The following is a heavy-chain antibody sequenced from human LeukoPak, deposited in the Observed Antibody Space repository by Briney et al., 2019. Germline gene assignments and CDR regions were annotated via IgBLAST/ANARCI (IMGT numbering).Heavy chain of an antibody. V-gene: IGHV3-74*01. CDR3: VGTIASRGSEY. CDR2: INSDGSST. D-gene: IGHD6-6*01. J-gene: IGHJ4*02. Sequence: GGSLRLSCAASGFIFSSYWMHWVRQAPGKGLVWVSRINSDGSSTSYADSVKGRFTISRDNAKNTVYLQMNNLRVDDTAMYYCVGTIASRGSEYWGQGALVTVSS. CDR1: GFIFSSYW.